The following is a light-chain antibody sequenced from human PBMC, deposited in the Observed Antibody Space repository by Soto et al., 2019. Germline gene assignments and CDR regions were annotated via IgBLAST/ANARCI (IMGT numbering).Light chain of an antibody. CDR2: DVS. J-gene: IGLJ2*01. V-gene: IGLV2-14*01. CDR1: SSDVGGYNY. CDR3: SSYTSSSTLVV. Sequence: QSALTQPASVSGSPGQSITISRTGTSSDVGGYNYVSWYQQHPGKAPKLMIYDVSNRPSGVSNRFSGSKSGNTASLTISGLQAEDGADYYCSSYTSSSTLVVFGGGTQLTVL.